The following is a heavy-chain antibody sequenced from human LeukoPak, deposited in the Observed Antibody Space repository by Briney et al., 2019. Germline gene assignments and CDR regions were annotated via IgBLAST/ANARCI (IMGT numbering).Heavy chain of an antibody. D-gene: IGHD1-26*01. Sequence: SETLSLTCTVPGGSISSYYWSWIRQPPGKGLEWIGYIYYSGSTNYNPSLKSRVTISVDTSKNQFSLKLSSVTAADTAVYYCASGRGTTDVGRYYYYGMDVWGQGTTVTVSS. J-gene: IGHJ6*02. V-gene: IGHV4-59*08. CDR3: ASGRGTTDVGRYYYYGMDV. CDR2: IYYSGST. CDR1: GGSISSYY.